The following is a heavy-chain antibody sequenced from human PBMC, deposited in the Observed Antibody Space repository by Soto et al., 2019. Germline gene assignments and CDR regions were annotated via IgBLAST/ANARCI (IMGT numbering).Heavy chain of an antibody. CDR2: IIPIFGTA. Sequence: GASVKVSCKASGGTFSSYAISWVRQAPGQGLEWMGGIIPIFGTANYAQKFQGRVTITADESTSTAYMELSSLRSEDTAVYYCAKDFSSSGNYYAMDVWGKGTTVTVSS. J-gene: IGHJ6*04. V-gene: IGHV1-69*13. D-gene: IGHD6-6*01. CDR3: AKDFSSSGNYYAMDV. CDR1: GGTFSSYA.